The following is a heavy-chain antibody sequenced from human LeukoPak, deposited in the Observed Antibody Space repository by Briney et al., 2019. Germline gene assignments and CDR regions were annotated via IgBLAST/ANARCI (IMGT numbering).Heavy chain of an antibody. CDR3: ARDWGVSARPGYMDV. CDR2: IYYSGST. D-gene: IGHD6-6*01. J-gene: IGHJ6*03. Sequence: SETLSLTCTASGGSISNYYWSWIRQPPGKGLEWIGYIYYSGSTKYNPSLKSRVTISVDTSKNQFSLRLSSVTAADTAVYYCARDWGVSARPGYMDVWGKGTTVTVSS. V-gene: IGHV4-59*01. CDR1: GGSISNYY.